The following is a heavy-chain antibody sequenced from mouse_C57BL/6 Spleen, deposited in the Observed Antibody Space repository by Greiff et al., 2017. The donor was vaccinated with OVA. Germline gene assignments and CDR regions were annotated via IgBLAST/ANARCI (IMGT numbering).Heavy chain of an antibody. CDR2: IWTVGGT. V-gene: IGHV2-9-1*01. J-gene: IGHJ2*01. CDR3: ARRPYDGSFDY. CDR1: GFSFTSYA. Sequence: VQVVESGPGLVAPSQRLSITCTVSGFSFTSYAISWVRQPPGKGLEWLGVIWTVGGTNYNSALKSRLSISKDNSKSQVFLKMNSLQTDDTARYYWARRPYDGSFDYWGQGTTLTVSS. D-gene: IGHD2-3*01.